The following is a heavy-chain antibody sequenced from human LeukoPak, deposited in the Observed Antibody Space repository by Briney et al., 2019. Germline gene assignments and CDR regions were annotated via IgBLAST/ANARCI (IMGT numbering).Heavy chain of an antibody. V-gene: IGHV3-74*01. J-gene: IGHJ4*02. CDR2: INSDGSST. D-gene: IGHD5-18*01. CDR3: ARPFSGYNYGSFDY. Sequence: GGSLRLSCAASGLTFNSYWMHWVRHGPGKGLVWVSRINSDGSSTSYADSVKGRFTISRDNAKNTLYLQMNSLRAEDTAVYYCARPFSGYNYGSFDYWGQGSLVTVSS. CDR1: GLTFNSYW.